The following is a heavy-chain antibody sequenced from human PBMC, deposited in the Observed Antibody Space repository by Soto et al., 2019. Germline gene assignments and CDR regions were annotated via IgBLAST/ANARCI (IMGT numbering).Heavy chain of an antibody. V-gene: IGHV4-59*01. Sequence: SETLSLTCTVSGGSISSYYLSWIRQPPGKGLEWIGYIYYSGSTSYNPSLKSRVTISVDTSKNQFSLKLSSVTAADTAVYYCASNLPRYSGSYLQYWGQGTLVTVSS. J-gene: IGHJ4*02. CDR2: IYYSGST. CDR3: ASNLPRYSGSYLQY. D-gene: IGHD1-26*01. CDR1: GGSISSYY.